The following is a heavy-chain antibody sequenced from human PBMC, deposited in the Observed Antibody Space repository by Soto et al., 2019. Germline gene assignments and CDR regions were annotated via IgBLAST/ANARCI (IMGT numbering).Heavy chain of an antibody. CDR2: LNYGGNT. CDR3: ARSRGYGDSWYFDL. V-gene: IGHV4-31*03. Sequence: QVQLQESGPALVKPSQTLSLTCTVSGGSISMDDYYWSWIRQHPGEGLEWIGYLNYGGNTYSNPSLKCRVTIFVDTSKKQFSLRLNSVTAADTALYYCARSRGYGDSWYFDLWGRGTLVTVSS. CDR1: GGSISMDDYY. D-gene: IGHD4-17*01. J-gene: IGHJ2*01.